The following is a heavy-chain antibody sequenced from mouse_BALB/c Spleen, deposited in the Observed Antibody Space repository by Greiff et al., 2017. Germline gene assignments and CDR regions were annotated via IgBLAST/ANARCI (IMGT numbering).Heavy chain of an antibody. J-gene: IGHJ4*01. CDR2: ISYSGST. CDR1: GDSITSGY. D-gene: IGHD2-4*01. CDR3: ARYYDYDIYAMDY. Sequence: EVQLQESGPSLVKPSQTLSLTCSVTGDSITSGYWNWIRKFPGNKLEYMGYISYSGSTYYNPSLKSRISITRDTSKNQYYLQLNSVTTEDTATYYCARYYDYDIYAMDYWGQGTSVTVSS. V-gene: IGHV3-8*02.